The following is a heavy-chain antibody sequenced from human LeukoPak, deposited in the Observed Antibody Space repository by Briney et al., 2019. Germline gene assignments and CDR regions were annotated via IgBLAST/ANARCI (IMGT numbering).Heavy chain of an antibody. J-gene: IGHJ3*02. CDR1: GSTLRSYA. D-gene: IGHD4-17*01. V-gene: IGHV3-49*02. CDR3: TVLEGDYDAFDI. Sequence: SLSLSCTSSGSTLRSYAMSWFRQAPGQVLASVGFIRCNAYGGTTEYAASLKGTFTISSNDSKSIPSLQMNSLKPEHTAVYYCTVLEGDYDAFDIWGQGTMVTVSS. CDR2: IRCNAYGGTT.